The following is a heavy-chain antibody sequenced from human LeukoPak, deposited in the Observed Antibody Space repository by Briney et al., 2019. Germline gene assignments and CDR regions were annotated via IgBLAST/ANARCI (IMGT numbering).Heavy chain of an antibody. CDR2: FDPEDGET. V-gene: IGHV1-24*01. J-gene: IGHJ4*02. CDR3: ARGGDYFDY. CDR1: GYTFTSCA. D-gene: IGHD2-15*01. Sequence: GASVKVSCKASGYTFTSCAINWVRQAPGQGLEWMGGFDPEDGETIYAQKFQGRVTMTEDTSTDTAYMELSSLRSEDTAVYYCARGGDYFDYWGQGTLVTVSS.